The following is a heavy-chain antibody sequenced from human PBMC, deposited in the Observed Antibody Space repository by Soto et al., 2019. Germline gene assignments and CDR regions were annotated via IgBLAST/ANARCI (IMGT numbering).Heavy chain of an antibody. V-gene: IGHV3-33*01. CDR2: IWYDGSNK. CDR3: AREASSSGSYLPYGMDV. Sequence: PGGSLRLSCAASGFTFSSYGMHWVRQAPGKGLEWVAVIWYDGSNKYYADSVKGRFTISRDNSKNTLYLQMNSLSAEDTAVYYCAREASSSGSYLPYGMDVWGQGTTVTVSS. CDR1: GFTFSSYG. J-gene: IGHJ6*02. D-gene: IGHD3-10*01.